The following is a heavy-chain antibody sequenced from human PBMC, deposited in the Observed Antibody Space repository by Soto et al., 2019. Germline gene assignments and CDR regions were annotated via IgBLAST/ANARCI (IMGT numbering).Heavy chain of an antibody. CDR2: ISGSGGST. V-gene: IGHV3-23*01. CDR3: AKTLTSGPLYYYYGMDV. D-gene: IGHD3-10*01. Sequence: GGSLRLSCAASGFPFSSYAMSWVRQAPGKGLEWVSAISGSGGSTYYADSVKGRFTISRDNSKNTLYLQMNSLRAEDTAVYYCAKTLTSGPLYYYYGMDVWGQGTTVTVSS. CDR1: GFPFSSYA. J-gene: IGHJ6*02.